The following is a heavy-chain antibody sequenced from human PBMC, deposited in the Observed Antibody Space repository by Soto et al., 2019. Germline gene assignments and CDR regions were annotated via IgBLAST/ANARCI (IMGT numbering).Heavy chain of an antibody. J-gene: IGHJ4*02. CDR1: GGSISSGSYY. Sequence: SETLSLTCTVSGGSISSGSYYWGWIRQPPGKGLEWIGSIYYSGSTYYNPSLKSRVTISVDTSKNQFSLKLSSVTAADTAVYYCARLYSSSWYGDYWGQGTLVTVSS. CDR2: IYYSGST. CDR3: ARLYSSSWYGDY. D-gene: IGHD6-13*01. V-gene: IGHV4-39*01.